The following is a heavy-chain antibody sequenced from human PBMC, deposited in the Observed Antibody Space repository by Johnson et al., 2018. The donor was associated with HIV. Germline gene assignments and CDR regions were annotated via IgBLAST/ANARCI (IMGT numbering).Heavy chain of an antibody. CDR3: TTRGFVVVPAANLHAFDI. J-gene: IGHJ3*02. Sequence: EKLVESGGGLVKPGGSLRLSCAASGFTFSNACMSWVRQAPGKGLEWVGRIKSKTDGGTTDYAAPVKGRFTISRDDSKNTLYLQMNSLKTEDTAVYYCTTRGFVVVPAANLHAFDIWGQVTMVTVSS. CDR1: GFTFSNAC. V-gene: IGHV3-15*01. D-gene: IGHD2-2*01. CDR2: IKSKTDGGTT.